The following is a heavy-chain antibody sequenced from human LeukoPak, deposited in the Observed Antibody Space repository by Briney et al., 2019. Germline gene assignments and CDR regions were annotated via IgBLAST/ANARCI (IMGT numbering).Heavy chain of an antibody. D-gene: IGHD2-15*01. J-gene: IGHJ4*02. V-gene: IGHV1-2*02. Sequence: GASVKVSCKASGYTFTGYYMHWVRQAPGQGLEWMGWINPNSGGTNYEPHFQGRVTLTRDTSISTAYMELSRLKSDDTAVYYCAREGSLYHFDYWGQGTLVTVSS. CDR2: INPNSGGT. CDR3: AREGSLYHFDY. CDR1: GYTFTGYY.